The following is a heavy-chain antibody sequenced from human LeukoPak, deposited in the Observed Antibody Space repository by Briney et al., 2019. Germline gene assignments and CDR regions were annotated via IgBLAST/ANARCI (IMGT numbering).Heavy chain of an antibody. Sequence: ASVKVSCKASGYTFTGYYMLWVRQAPGQGLEWMGWINPNSGGTNYAQKFQGRVTMTRDTSISTAYMELSRLRSDDTAVYYCARDLSSVVVPAAILGGPTDYWGQGTLVTVSS. D-gene: IGHD2-2*01. CDR2: INPNSGGT. V-gene: IGHV1-2*02. CDR3: ARDLSSVVVPAAILGGPTDY. J-gene: IGHJ4*02. CDR1: GYTFTGYY.